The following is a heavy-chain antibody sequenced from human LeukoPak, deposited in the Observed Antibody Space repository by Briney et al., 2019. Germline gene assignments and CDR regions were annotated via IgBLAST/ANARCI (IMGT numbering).Heavy chain of an antibody. J-gene: IGHJ5*02. CDR2: INHSVST. V-gene: IGHV4-34*01. CDR3: ARGRSGKYYYGSGSYYKSPKESKYNWFDP. CDR1: GGSFSGYY. D-gene: IGHD3-10*01. Sequence: PSETLSLTCAVYGGSFSGYYWSWIRQPPGKGLEWIGEINHSVSTNYNPSLKSRVTISVDTSKNQFSLKLSSVTAADTAVYYCARGRSGKYYYGSGSYYKSPKESKYNWFDPWGQGTLVTVSS.